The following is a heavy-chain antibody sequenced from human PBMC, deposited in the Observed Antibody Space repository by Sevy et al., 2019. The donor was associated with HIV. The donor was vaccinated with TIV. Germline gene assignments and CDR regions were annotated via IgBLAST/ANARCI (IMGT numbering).Heavy chain of an antibody. J-gene: IGHJ3*02. V-gene: IGHV3-48*01. D-gene: IGHD2-15*01. CDR2: ISTTSIIT. CDR1: GFTFSSYT. Sequence: GGSLRLSCAASGFTFSSYTMNWVRQAPGKGLEWVSYISTTSIITYYADSVRGRFTISRDNAKNSLYLQRNSLRAEDTAVYYCARDASPYCSGGRCYFDAFDIWGQGTMVTVSS. CDR3: ARDASPYCSGGRCYFDAFDI.